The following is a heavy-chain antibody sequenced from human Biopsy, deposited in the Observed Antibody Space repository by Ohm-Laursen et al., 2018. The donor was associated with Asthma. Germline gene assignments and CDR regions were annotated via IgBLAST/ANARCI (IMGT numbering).Heavy chain of an antibody. J-gene: IGHJ6*02. V-gene: IGHV1-18*01. CDR3: ARAVDYSHYYGIDV. CDR1: CYTFNSAG. D-gene: IGHD3-10*01. CDR2: VSVYNGNT. Sequence: VKLSCNTSCYTFNSAGITWVRQAPGQGLGWMGWVSVYNGNTKVAQKLQDRVTMITDTSTSTAYMELRSLRSDDTAVYFCARAVDYSHYYGIDVWGQGTTVTVS.